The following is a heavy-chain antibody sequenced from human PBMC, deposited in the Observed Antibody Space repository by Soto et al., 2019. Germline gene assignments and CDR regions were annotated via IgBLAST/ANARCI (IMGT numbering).Heavy chain of an antibody. V-gene: IGHV1-18*01. Sequence: ASVKVSCKASGYTFTSYGISWVRQAPGQGLEWMGWISAYNGNTNYAQKLQGRVTMTTDTSTSTAYMELRSLRSDDTAVYYCASPKEVYCSGGSCYGNWFDPWGQGTLVTVS. J-gene: IGHJ5*02. CDR1: GYTFTSYG. CDR3: ASPKEVYCSGGSCYGNWFDP. D-gene: IGHD2-15*01. CDR2: ISAYNGNT.